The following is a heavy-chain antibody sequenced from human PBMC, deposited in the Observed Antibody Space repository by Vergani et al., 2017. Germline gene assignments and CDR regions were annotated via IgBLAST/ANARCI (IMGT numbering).Heavy chain of an antibody. Sequence: QVQLVQSGAEVKKPGASVKVSCKASGYTFTGYYMHWVRPAPGQGLEWMGWINPNSGGTNYAQKFQGRVTMTRDTSISTAYMELSRLRSDDTAVYYCARRRRVVAATHSWFDPWGQGTLVTVSS. J-gene: IGHJ5*02. D-gene: IGHD2-15*01. CDR3: ARRRRVVAATHSWFDP. CDR1: GYTFTGYY. V-gene: IGHV1-2*02. CDR2: INPNSGGT.